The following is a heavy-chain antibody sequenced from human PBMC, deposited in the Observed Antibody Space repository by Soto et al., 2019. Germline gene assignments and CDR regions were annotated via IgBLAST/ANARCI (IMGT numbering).Heavy chain of an antibody. CDR3: ARVPGWEPGLSTFYAMGV. D-gene: IGHD1-26*01. J-gene: IGHJ6*02. CDR2: ISSSSTYI. V-gene: IGHV3-21*04. Sequence: GGSLRLSCAASGFTFSSYSMNWVRQAPGKGLEWVSSISSSSTYIYYADSGKGRFTTTRDNAKNSLYLQMNSLRVDYTVVYFFARVPGWEPGLSTFYAMGVWSQGTTVTVSS. CDR1: GFTFSSYS.